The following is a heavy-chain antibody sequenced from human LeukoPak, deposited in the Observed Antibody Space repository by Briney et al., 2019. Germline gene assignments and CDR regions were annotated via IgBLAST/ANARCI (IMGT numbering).Heavy chain of an antibody. CDR3: ARDFGDSSGFDY. V-gene: IGHV3-21*01. CDR2: ISSSSSYI. D-gene: IGHD6-19*01. CDR1: GFXFSSYS. J-gene: IGHJ4*02. Sequence: PGGSLRLSCAASGFXFSSYSMNWVRQAPGKGLEWVSSISSSSSYIYYADSVKGRFTISRDNAKNSLYLQMNSLRAEDTAVYYCARDFGDSSGFDYWGQGTLVTVSS.